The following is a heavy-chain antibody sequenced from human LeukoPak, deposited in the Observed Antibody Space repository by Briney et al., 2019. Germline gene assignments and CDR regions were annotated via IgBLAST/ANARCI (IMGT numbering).Heavy chain of an antibody. CDR2: ISSNSDST. V-gene: IGHV3-48*02. CDR1: GFTFSSYG. D-gene: IGHD3-10*01. J-gene: IGHJ6*02. Sequence: GRSLRLSCAASGFTFSSYGMHWVRRAPGKGPEWVSYISSNSDSTYYADSVKGRFTISRDNAKNSLYLQMNSLRDEDTALYYCARDVDRGDGFSVWGQGTTVTVSS. CDR3: ARDVDRGDGFSV.